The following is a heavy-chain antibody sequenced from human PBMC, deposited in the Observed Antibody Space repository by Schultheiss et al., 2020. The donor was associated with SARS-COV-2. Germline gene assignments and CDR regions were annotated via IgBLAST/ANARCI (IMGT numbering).Heavy chain of an antibody. CDR3: ATGGRGRRHRYYFTS. CDR1: GYTLIELS. CDR2: FDPEDEET. V-gene: IGHV1-24*01. D-gene: IGHD2-15*01. J-gene: IGHJ4*02. Sequence: GGSLRLSCNIPGYTLIELSMHWVRQGPGKGLEWMGCFDPEDEETIYAQKFQGRVTMTDDTSTDTAYMELSSLTSEDTAIYYCATGGRGRRHRYYFTSWGQGTPVTVSS.